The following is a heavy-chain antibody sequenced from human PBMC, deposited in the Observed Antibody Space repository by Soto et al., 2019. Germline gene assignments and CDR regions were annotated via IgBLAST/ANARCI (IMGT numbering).Heavy chain of an antibody. CDR3: GSVPLPLLSSDYYDMDV. CDR2: ISYDGINK. J-gene: IGHJ6*02. V-gene: IGHV3-30-3*01. CDR1: GFTFSRYS. D-gene: IGHD2-15*01. Sequence: QVQLVESGGNVVQPGRSLRLSCAASGFTFSRYSMHWVRQAPGKGLEWVAIISYDGINKYYADSVQGRFTISRDNSKNTLYLQMDSLRSEDTAVYFCGSVPLPLLSSDYYDMDVWGQGITVTVSS.